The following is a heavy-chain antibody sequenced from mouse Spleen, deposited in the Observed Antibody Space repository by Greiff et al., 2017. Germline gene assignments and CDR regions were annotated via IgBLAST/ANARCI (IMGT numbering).Heavy chain of an antibody. CDR2: FYPGSGSI. Sequence: QVQLQQSGAELVKPGASVKLSCKASGYTFTEYTIHWVKQRSGQGLEWIGWFYPGSGSIKYNEKFKDKATLTADKSSSTVYMELSRLTSEDSAVYFCARHEEGAYYSNYEYFDVWGAGTTVTVSS. CDR3: ARHEEGAYYSNYEYFDV. CDR1: GYTFTEYT. J-gene: IGHJ1*01. V-gene: IGHV1-62-2*01. D-gene: IGHD2-5*01.